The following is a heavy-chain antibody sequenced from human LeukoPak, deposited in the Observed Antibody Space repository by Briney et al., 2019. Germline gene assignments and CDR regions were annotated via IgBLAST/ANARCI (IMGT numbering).Heavy chain of an antibody. D-gene: IGHD2-15*01. V-gene: IGHV1-69*06. CDR3: AREAPSCSGGSCYGDYFDY. CDR2: IIPIFGTA. Sequence: ASVKVSCKASGGTFSSYAISWVRQAPGQGLEWMGGIIPIFGTANYAQKFQGRVTITADKSTSTAYMELSNLRSEDTAVYYCAREAPSCSGGSCYGDYFDYWGQGTLVTVSS. CDR1: GGTFSSYA. J-gene: IGHJ4*02.